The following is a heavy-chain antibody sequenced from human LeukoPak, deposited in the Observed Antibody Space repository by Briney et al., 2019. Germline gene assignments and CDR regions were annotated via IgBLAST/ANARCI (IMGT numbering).Heavy chain of an antibody. D-gene: IGHD6-19*01. CDR2: LNPNSGGT. CDR3: ARVVFNSGWYY. V-gene: IGHV1-2*02. J-gene: IGHJ4*02. Sequence: ASVKVSCKASGYTFTGYYMHWVRQAPGQGLEWMGWLNPNSGGTNYAQKFQGRVTMTRDTSISTAYMDLSRLTSDDTAVYYCARVVFNSGWYYGGQGTLVTVSS. CDR1: GYTFTGYY.